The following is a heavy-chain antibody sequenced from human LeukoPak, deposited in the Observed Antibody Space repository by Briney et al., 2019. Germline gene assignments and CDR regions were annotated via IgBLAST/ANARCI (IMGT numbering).Heavy chain of an antibody. V-gene: IGHV3-23*01. CDR3: AKDPPLVGYTSRSSSNSLDH. CDR2: VTGCGGTT. CDR1: GFTFRSYA. Sequence: GGSLRLSCAASGFTFRSYAMSWVRQAPGKGLEWVSTVTGCGGTTYYADSVKGRFTISRDNSKNTVYLQLNSLRADDTAVYYCAKDPPLVGYTSRSSSNSLDHWGQGTLVTVSS. D-gene: IGHD2-2*02. J-gene: IGHJ4*02.